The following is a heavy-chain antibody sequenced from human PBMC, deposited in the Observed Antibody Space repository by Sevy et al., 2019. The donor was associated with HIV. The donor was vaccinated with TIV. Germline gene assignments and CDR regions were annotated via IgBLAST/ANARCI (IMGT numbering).Heavy chain of an antibody. Sequence: GGSLRLSCSASGFTFRSFSMHRVRQAPGKGLEWVAAIWYDGRTKQYADSVKGRFTISRDNSKNMLSLEMNSLRAEDTGLYFCARDSARVIVPTAGFDSWGQGTVVTVSS. J-gene: IGHJ5*01. CDR2: IWYDGRTK. CDR3: ARDSARVIVPTAGFDS. CDR1: GFTFRSFS. V-gene: IGHV3-33*01. D-gene: IGHD1-1*01.